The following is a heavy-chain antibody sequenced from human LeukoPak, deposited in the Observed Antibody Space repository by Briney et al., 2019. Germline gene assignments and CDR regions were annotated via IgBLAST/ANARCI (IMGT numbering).Heavy chain of an antibody. CDR1: SGSITGYY. CDR2: VYATGTT. J-gene: IGHJ4*02. Sequence: SETLSLTCTVSSGSITGYYWSWIRQPPGKGLEWIGYVYATGTTNYNPSLKTRATISIDTSKNQLSLTLTSVTAADTAVYYCARVGSGGAWFDFWGQGTLVTVSS. CDR3: ARVGSGGAWFDF. V-gene: IGHV4-59*01. D-gene: IGHD6-19*01.